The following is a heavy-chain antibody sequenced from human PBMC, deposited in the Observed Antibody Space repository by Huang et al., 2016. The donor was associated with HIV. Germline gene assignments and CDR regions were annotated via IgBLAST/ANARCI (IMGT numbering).Heavy chain of an antibody. J-gene: IGHJ3*02. CDR1: GYTFNGYW. CDR3: ARQGVGDFVVEPTGLGAFDI. CDR2: SYPGDSDT. Sequence: EVQLVQSGAVVKKPGESLKISCKGSGYTFNGYWIGWVRQMPGKGLEWMWISYPGDSDTTYSPAFQGQVTISADKSSSTAYLQWSGLKASDTAMYYCARQGVGDFVVEPTGLGAFDIWGQGTMVTVS. D-gene: IGHD2-2*01. V-gene: IGHV5-51*01.